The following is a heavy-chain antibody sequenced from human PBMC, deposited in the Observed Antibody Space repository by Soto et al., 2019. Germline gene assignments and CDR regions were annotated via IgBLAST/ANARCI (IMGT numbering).Heavy chain of an antibody. J-gene: IGHJ4*01. V-gene: IGHV3-23*01. CDR2: ISGSDDGT. CDR1: GFTFSSYA. CDR3: TTDSYFTLKLVRFDY. Sequence: PGGSLRLSCAASGFTFSSYAMSWVRQAPGKGLEWVSSISGSDDGTYYADSVKSRFTNTRDNSKDTLYLQMNSMRVEDKAIYFCTTDSYFTLKLVRFDYWGLGTLVTVS. D-gene: IGHD3-22*01.